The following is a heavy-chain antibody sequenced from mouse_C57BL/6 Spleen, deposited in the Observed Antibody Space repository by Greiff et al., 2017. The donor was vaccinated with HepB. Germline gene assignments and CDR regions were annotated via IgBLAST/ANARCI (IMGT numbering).Heavy chain of an antibody. CDR2: IYPGDGDT. CDR1: GYAFSSSW. CDR3: ARTGHYYGMDY. V-gene: IGHV1-82*01. D-gene: IGHD4-1*01. J-gene: IGHJ4*01. Sequence: VQLQQSGPELVKPGASVKISCKASGYAFSSSWMNWVKQRPGKGLEWIGRIYPGDGDTNYNGKFKGKATLTADKSSSTAYMQLSSLTSEDSAVYFCARTGHYYGMDYWGQGTSVTVSS.